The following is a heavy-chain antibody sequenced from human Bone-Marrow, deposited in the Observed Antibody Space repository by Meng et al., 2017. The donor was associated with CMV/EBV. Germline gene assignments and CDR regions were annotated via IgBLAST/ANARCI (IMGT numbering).Heavy chain of an antibody. CDR1: GFTFSSYW. D-gene: IGHD6-13*01. J-gene: IGHJ5*02. CDR3: ARVIAARPS. Sequence: LRRSCAASGFTFSSYWMHWVRQAPGKGLVWVSRINSDGSSTSYAASVKGRFTISRDNAKNTLYLHMNSLRAEDTAVYYCARVIAARPSWGQGTLVTVSS. V-gene: IGHV3-74*01. CDR2: INSDGSST.